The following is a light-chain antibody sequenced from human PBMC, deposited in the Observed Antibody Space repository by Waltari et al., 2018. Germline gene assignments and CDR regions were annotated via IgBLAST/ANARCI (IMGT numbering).Light chain of an antibody. V-gene: IGKV3-11*01. CDR2: DTS. J-gene: IGKJ1*01. CDR3: QQRSNWPGT. Sequence: EIVLTQSPATLSLSPGERATLSCRASQSVSSYLAWYQQKPGQAPRLLIYDTSNRATGIPARFSGSGYWTDFTLTISSLEPEDCAVYYCQQRSNWPGTFGQGTKVEIK. CDR1: QSVSSY.